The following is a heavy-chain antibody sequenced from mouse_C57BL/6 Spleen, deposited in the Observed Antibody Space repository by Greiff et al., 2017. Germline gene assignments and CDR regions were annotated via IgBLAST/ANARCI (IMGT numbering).Heavy chain of an antibody. J-gene: IGHJ2*01. V-gene: IGHV1-80*01. CDR3: AKSYDGYPFYFDY. CDR1: GYAFSSYW. CDR2: LYPGDGDT. Sequence: VQLQQSGAELVKPGASVKISCKASGYAFSSYWMNWVKQRPGKGLEWIGQLYPGDGDTNYNGKFKGKATLTADNSSSTAYMQLSSLTSEDSAVYVCAKSYDGYPFYFDYWGQGTTLTVSS. D-gene: IGHD2-3*01.